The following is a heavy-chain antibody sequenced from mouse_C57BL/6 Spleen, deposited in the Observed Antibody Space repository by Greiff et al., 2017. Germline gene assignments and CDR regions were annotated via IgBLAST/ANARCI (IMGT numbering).Heavy chain of an antibody. CDR2: IDPSDSET. CDR1: GYTFTSYW. J-gene: IGHJ4*01. D-gene: IGHD1-1*01. Sequence: VQLQQPGAELVRPGSSVKLSCKASGYTFTSYWMHWVKQRPIQGLEWIGNIDPSDSETHYNQKFKDKATLTVDKSSSTAYMQLSSLTSEDSAVYDCARGNYYGSSYAMDCWGQGTSVSVSS. CDR3: ARGNYYGSSYAMDC. V-gene: IGHV1-52*01.